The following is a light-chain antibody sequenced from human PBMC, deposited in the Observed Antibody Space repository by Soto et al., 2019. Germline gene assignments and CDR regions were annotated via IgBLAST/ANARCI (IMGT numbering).Light chain of an antibody. V-gene: IGKV3-11*01. Sequence: TLSLSPGERVTLSCRASQSVSRYLAWYQQRPGQAPRLLIYDASNRATGIPARFSGSGSGTDFTLTISNLEPEDFAVYFCQRRSDWPPAFGPGTKVDIK. CDR2: DAS. J-gene: IGKJ3*01. CDR1: QSVSRY. CDR3: QRRSDWPPA.